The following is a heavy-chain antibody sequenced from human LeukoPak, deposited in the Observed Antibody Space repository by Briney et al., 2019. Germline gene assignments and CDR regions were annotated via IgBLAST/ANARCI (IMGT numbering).Heavy chain of an antibody. J-gene: IGHJ6*02. CDR2: IYYTGST. CDR3: ARHPEWFGASHGMDV. V-gene: IGHV4-61*03. D-gene: IGHD3-10*01. Sequence: PSETLSLTCTVSGGSISSGGYYWSWIRQPPGKGLVWIGYIYYTGSTDYNPSLESRVSVSVDRSKNHFSLRLSSVTAADTAVYYCARHPEWFGASHGMDVWGQGTTVTVSS. CDR1: GGSISSGGYY.